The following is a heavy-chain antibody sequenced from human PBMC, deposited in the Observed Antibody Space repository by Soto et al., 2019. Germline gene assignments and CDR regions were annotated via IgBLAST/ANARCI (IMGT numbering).Heavy chain of an antibody. CDR1: GFTFSSYG. D-gene: IGHD6-13*01. CDR3: ARDGGSWYGEYYYYMDV. J-gene: IGHJ6*03. Sequence: GGSLRLSCAASGFTFSSYGMHWVRQAPGKGLEWVAVIWYDGSNKYYADSVKGRFTISRDNSKNTLYLQMNSLRAEDTAVYYCARDGGSWYGEYYYYMDVWGKGTTVTVSS. CDR2: IWYDGSNK. V-gene: IGHV3-33*01.